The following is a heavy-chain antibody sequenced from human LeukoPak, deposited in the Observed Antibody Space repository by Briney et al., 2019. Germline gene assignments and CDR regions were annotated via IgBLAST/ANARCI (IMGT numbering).Heavy chain of an antibody. J-gene: IGHJ4*02. CDR1: GGTFSSYA. D-gene: IGHD6-13*01. CDR2: IIPIFGTA. Sequence: SVKVSCKASGGTFSSYAIGWVRQAPGQGLEWMGGIIPIFGTANYAQKFQGRVTITADESTSTAYMELSSLRSEDTAVYYCARDGSGSSCPRDWGQGTLVTVSS. V-gene: IGHV1-69*13. CDR3: ARDGSGSSCPRD.